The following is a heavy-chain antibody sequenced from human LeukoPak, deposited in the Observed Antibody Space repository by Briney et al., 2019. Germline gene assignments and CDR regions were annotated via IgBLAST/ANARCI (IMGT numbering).Heavy chain of an antibody. V-gene: IGHV4-34*01. D-gene: IGHD3-10*01. J-gene: IGHJ4*02. CDR1: GGSFSGYY. CDR2: INHSGST. CDR3: ARGLRWGITMVRARTYFDY. Sequence: PSETLSLTCAVYGGSFSGYYWSWIRQPPGKGLEWIGEINHSGSTNYNPSLKSRVTISVDTSKNQFSLKLSSVTAAETAVYYCARGLRWGITMVRARTYFDYWGQGTLVTVSS.